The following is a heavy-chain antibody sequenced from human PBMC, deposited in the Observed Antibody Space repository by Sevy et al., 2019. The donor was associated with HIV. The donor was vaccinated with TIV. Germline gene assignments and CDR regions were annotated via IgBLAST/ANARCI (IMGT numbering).Heavy chain of an antibody. V-gene: IGHV3-7*04. Sequence: GGSLRLSCAASGFTFSSYWMSWVRQAPGKGLEWVANIKQDGSEKYYVDSVKGRFTISRDNAKNSLYLQMNSLRAEDTAVYYCARAAMVRGVITLNAFDIWGQGTMVTVSS. CDR2: IKQDGSEK. CDR1: GFTFSSYW. D-gene: IGHD3-10*01. CDR3: ARAAMVRGVITLNAFDI. J-gene: IGHJ3*02.